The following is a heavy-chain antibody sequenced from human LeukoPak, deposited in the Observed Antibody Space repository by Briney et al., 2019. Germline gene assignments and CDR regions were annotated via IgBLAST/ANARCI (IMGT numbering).Heavy chain of an antibody. CDR1: GYSISSGYY. V-gene: IGHV4-38-2*02. CDR2: IYHSGST. J-gene: IGHJ4*02. Sequence: SETLFLTCTVSGYSISSGYYWGWIRQPPGKGLEWIGSIYHSGSTYYNPSLKSRVTISVDTSKNQFSLKLSSVTAADTAVYYCARVPLTGTTKIYFDYWGQGTLVTVSS. CDR3: ARVPLTGTTKIYFDY. D-gene: IGHD1-20*01.